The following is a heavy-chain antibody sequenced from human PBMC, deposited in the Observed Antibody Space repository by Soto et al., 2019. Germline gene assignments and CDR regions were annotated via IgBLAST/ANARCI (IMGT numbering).Heavy chain of an antibody. CDR1: GFTFSSYA. V-gene: IGHV3-30-3*01. CDR2: ISYDGSNK. Sequence: QVQLVESGGGVVQPGRSLRLSCAASGFTFSSYAMHWVRQAPGKGLEWVAVISYDGSNKYYADSVKGRFTISRDNSKNALNLQMNSLRAEDTAVYYCARDSRGAQLWKGAYYGMDVWGQGTTVTVSS. J-gene: IGHJ6*01. CDR3: ARDSRGAQLWKGAYYGMDV. D-gene: IGHD5-18*01.